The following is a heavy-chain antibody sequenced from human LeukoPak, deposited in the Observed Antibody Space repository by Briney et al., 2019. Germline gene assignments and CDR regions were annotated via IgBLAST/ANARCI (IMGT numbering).Heavy chain of an antibody. CDR2: IKQDGSEK. J-gene: IGHJ4*02. CDR1: RFTFSNYY. Sequence: GGCLRLSCAASRFTFSNYYMAWVRQAPGKGLEWVANIKQDGSEKYYGGSVKGRFTISRDNAKNSLYLQLNSLRVEDTAVYFCAGGYGFLIESWGQGTLVTVSS. D-gene: IGHD3-3*01. V-gene: IGHV3-7*04. CDR3: AGGYGFLIES.